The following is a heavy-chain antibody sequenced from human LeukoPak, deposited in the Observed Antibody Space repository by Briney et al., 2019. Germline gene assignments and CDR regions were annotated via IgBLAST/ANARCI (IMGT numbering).Heavy chain of an antibody. CDR2: IFYDGNI. CDR3: ARDRDYATPSNY. Sequence: PSGTLSLTCTVSGGSIRSNGFYWGWIRQPPGERLEWIGSIFYDGNIYYNPSLSSRVTISVDTSKNQFSLKLSSVTAADTAVYYCARDRDYATPSNYWGQGTLVTVSS. D-gene: IGHD2-2*01. CDR1: GGSIRSNGFY. J-gene: IGHJ4*02. V-gene: IGHV4-39*07.